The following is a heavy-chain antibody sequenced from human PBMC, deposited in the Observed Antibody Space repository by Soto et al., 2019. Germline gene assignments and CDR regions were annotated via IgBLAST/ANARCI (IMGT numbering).Heavy chain of an antibody. V-gene: IGHV4-59*01. D-gene: IGHD3-3*01. CDR2: IYYSGST. J-gene: IGHJ4*02. CDR3: ARSCDFWSAYYFDY. Sequence: SETLSLTCTVSGGSISSYYWSWIRQPPGKGLEWIGYIYYSGSTNYNPSLKSRVTISVDTSKNQFSLKLSSVTAADTAVYYCARSCDFWSAYYFDYWGQGTLVTVSS. CDR1: GGSISSYY.